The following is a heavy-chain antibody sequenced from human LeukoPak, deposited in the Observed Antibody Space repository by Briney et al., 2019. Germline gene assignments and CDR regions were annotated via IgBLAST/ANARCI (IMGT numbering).Heavy chain of an antibody. Sequence: GGSLRLSCAASGFTFSSYGMHWVRQAPGKGLEWVAVIWYDGSNKYYADSVKGRFTISRDNSKNTLYLQMDSLETEDTAIYYCSRVERSSVANYYYYMAVWGKGTTVTVSS. CDR1: GFTFSSYG. V-gene: IGHV3-33*01. CDR3: SRVERSSVANYYYYMAV. CDR2: IWYDGSNK. D-gene: IGHD2-2*01. J-gene: IGHJ6*03.